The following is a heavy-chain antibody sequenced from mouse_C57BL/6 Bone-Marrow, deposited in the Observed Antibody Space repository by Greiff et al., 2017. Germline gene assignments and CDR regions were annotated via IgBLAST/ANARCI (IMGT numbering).Heavy chain of an antibody. J-gene: IGHJ3*01. Sequence: QVQLQQPGAELVMPGASVKLSCKASGYTFTRYWMHWVEPRPGQGLEWIGAIDSSGSYTNYHQKFKGKSTLTVDKSSSTAYMQLSSLTSEDSAVYYCARGDYYGPWFAYWGQGTLVTVSA. CDR1: GYTFTRYW. CDR2: IDSSGSYT. D-gene: IGHD1-1*01. V-gene: IGHV1-69*01. CDR3: ARGDYYGPWFAY.